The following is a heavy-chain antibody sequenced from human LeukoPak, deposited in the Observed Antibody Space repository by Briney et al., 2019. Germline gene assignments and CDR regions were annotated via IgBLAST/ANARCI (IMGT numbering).Heavy chain of an antibody. CDR3: ARQGYCSGTSCYAGGDWFDP. CDR1: GGSISSYY. D-gene: IGHD2-2*01. J-gene: IGHJ5*02. Sequence: SETLSLTCTVSGGSISSYYWSWIRQPPGKGLEWLGYIYYSGSTNYNPSLKSRVTISVDTSKNQFSLELSSVTAADTAVYYCARQGYCSGTSCYAGGDWFDPWGQGTLVTVSS. CDR2: IYYSGST. V-gene: IGHV4-59*12.